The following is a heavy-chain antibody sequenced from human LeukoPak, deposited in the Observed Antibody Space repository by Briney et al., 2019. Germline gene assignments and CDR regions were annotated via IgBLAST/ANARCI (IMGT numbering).Heavy chain of an antibody. J-gene: IGHJ4*02. CDR1: GFTFSSYA. CDR2: ISGSGGST. Sequence: PGGSLRLSCAASGFTFSSYAVSWVRQAPGKGLEWVSAISGSGGSTYYADSVKGRFTISRDNSKNTLYLQMNSLRAEDTAVYYCAKSPPGYYDSSGYSTTVYWGQGTLVTVSS. CDR3: AKSPPGYYDSSGYSTTVY. V-gene: IGHV3-23*01. D-gene: IGHD3-22*01.